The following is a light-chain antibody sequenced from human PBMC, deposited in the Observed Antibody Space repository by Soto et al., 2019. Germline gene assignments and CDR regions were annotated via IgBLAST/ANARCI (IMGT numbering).Light chain of an antibody. J-gene: IGKJ4*01. CDR1: QTISYW. Sequence: DIQMTQSPSTLSASVGDRVTISCRASQTISYWLAWYQQKPGQVPKLLIYKASSLESEVPSRFSGSGSGTEFPLTISSLHPDDFATYYCQQYHSYPLTVGGGPKVEIK. CDR2: KAS. V-gene: IGKV1-5*03. CDR3: QQYHSYPLT.